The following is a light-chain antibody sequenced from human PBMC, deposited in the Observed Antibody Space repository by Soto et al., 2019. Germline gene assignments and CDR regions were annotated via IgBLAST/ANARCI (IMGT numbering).Light chain of an antibody. CDR2: AAS. J-gene: IGKJ4*01. CDR3: LQHNTSPLT. V-gene: IGKV1-9*01. CDR1: QGISSY. Sequence: IQLTQSPSSLSASVGDRVTITCRASQGISSYLGWYQQKPGKAPKRLIYAASTLQTGVPSRFSGSGSGTEFTLTISSLQPEDFATYYCLQHNTSPLTFGGGTKVDIK.